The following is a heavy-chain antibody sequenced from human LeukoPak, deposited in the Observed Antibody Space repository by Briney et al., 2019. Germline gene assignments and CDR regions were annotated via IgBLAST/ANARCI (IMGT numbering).Heavy chain of an antibody. Sequence: GSLRLSCAASGFTVSSNYMSWVRQAPGKGPEWVSVIYSGGSTYYADSVKGRFTISRDNSKNTLYLQMNSLRAEDTAVYYCARGNYYGSGSYDYWGQGTLVTVSS. V-gene: IGHV3-53*01. J-gene: IGHJ4*02. CDR1: GFTVSSNY. CDR2: IYSGGST. CDR3: ARGNYYGSGSYDY. D-gene: IGHD3-10*01.